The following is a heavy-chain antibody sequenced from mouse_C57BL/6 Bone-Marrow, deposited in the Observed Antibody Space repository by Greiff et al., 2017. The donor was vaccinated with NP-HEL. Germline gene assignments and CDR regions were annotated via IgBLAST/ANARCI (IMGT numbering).Heavy chain of an antibody. CDR1: GYTFTSYW. J-gene: IGHJ2*01. D-gene: IGHD3-3*01. CDR2: IYPGNSDT. V-gene: IGHV1-5*01. CDR3: RRGGQGY. Sequence: VQLKESGTVLARPGASVKMSCKTSGYTFTSYWMHWVKQRPGQGLEWIGAIYPGNSDTSYNEKFKGKAKMTAVKSASTAYMKPSSLTNEDPAVYYCRRGGQGYWGQGTTLTVSS.